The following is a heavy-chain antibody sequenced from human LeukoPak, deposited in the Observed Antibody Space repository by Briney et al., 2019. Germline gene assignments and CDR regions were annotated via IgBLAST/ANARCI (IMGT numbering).Heavy chain of an antibody. J-gene: IGHJ4*02. V-gene: IGHV3-23*01. Sequence: PGGSLRLSCAASGFTFSSYAVSWVRQAPGKGLEWVSGISGSGGNTYYADSVKGRFTISRDNAKNTLYLQMNSLRAEDTAVYYCAKDGGSYYYDSSGYYADYWGQGTLVTVSS. CDR3: AKDGGSYYYDSSGYYADY. D-gene: IGHD3-22*01. CDR2: ISGSGGNT. CDR1: GFTFSSYA.